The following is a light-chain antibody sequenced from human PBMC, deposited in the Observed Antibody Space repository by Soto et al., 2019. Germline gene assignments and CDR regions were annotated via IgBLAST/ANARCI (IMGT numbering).Light chain of an antibody. Sequence: DIVMPQCPATLSVSPAETGSISCRASQSAGNFLAWYQQKPGQAPRLLIYYISTRATGIPARFSGSGSGTEFTLTINSLQSEDSAVYYCQQHNQWPITFGQGTRLEI. CDR2: YIS. CDR3: QQHNQWPIT. V-gene: IGKV3D-15*01. J-gene: IGKJ5*01. CDR1: QSAGNF.